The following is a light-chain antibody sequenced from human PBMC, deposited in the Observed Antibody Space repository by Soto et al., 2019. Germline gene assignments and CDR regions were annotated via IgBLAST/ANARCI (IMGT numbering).Light chain of an antibody. V-gene: IGKV1-17*01. CDR3: LQHHSYPQT. Sequence: DIQMTQSPSTLSASVGDRVSITCRASESISSYLAWYQQKPGKAPKRLIYAVSSLQSGVPSRFSGSGSETDFTLTISSLQPEDFATYYCLQHHSYPQTFGQGTKVEIK. CDR1: ESISSY. CDR2: AVS. J-gene: IGKJ1*01.